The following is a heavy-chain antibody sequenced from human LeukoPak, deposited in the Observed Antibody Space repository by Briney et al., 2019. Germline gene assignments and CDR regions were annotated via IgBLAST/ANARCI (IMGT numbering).Heavy chain of an antibody. Sequence: YPSETLSLTCTVSGGSISSYYWSWIRQPPGKGLEWIGYIYYSGSTNYNPSLKSRVTMSVDTSKNQFSLKLSSVTAADTAVYYCARELTMVRGVIIDYYYYYMDVWGKGTTVTISS. V-gene: IGHV4-59*12. CDR3: ARELTMVRGVIIDYYYYYMDV. D-gene: IGHD3-10*01. CDR2: IYYSGST. CDR1: GGSISSYY. J-gene: IGHJ6*03.